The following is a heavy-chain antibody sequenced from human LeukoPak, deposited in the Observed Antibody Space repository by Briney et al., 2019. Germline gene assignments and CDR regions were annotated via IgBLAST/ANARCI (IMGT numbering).Heavy chain of an antibody. J-gene: IGHJ3*02. Sequence: SGGSLRLSCAASGFTFEDYAMHWVRHAPGKGLEWVSGISWNSGSIGYADSVKGRFTISRDNAKNSLYLQMNSLRAEDTALYYCAKDRRSLYDAFDIWGLGTMVTVSS. CDR1: GFTFEDYA. CDR3: AKDRRSLYDAFDI. CDR2: ISWNSGSI. V-gene: IGHV3-9*01.